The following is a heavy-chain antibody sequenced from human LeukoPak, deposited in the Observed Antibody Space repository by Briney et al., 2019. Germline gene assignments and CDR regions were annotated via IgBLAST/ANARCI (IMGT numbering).Heavy chain of an antibody. CDR3: ARTHPFTTD. Sequence: KPSETLSLTCAVYGGSLSGYYWSWIRQPPGKGLEWIGEINHSGSTNYNPSLKSRVTISVDTSKNQFSLKLSSVTAADTAVYYCARTHPFTTDWGQGTLVTVSS. CDR1: GGSLSGYY. D-gene: IGHD4-17*01. J-gene: IGHJ4*02. CDR2: INHSGST. V-gene: IGHV4-34*01.